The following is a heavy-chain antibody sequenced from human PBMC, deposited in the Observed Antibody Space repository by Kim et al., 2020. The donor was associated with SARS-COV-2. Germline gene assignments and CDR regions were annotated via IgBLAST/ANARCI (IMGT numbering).Heavy chain of an antibody. V-gene: IGHV3-21*01. Sequence: ADSVNGRFTISRDNAKNSLYLQMNSLRAEDTAVYYCARVLRRDGYNPFDYWGQGSLVTVSS. CDR3: ARVLRRDGYNPFDY. D-gene: IGHD5-12*01. J-gene: IGHJ4*02.